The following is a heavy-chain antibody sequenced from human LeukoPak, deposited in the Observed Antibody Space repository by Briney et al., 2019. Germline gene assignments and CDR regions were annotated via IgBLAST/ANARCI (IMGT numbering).Heavy chain of an antibody. Sequence: ASVKVSCKASGGTFSSYAISWVRQAPGQGLEWMGVIIPIFGTANYAQKFQGRVTITADESTSTAYMELSSLRSEDTAVYYCARGSVEYSSSNWFDPWGQGTLVTVSS. CDR1: GGTFSSYA. CDR2: IIPIFGTA. V-gene: IGHV1-69*13. CDR3: ARGSVEYSSSNWFDP. J-gene: IGHJ5*02. D-gene: IGHD6-6*01.